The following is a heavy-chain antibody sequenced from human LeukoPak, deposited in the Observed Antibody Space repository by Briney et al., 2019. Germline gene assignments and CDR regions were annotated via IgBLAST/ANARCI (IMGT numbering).Heavy chain of an antibody. CDR3: AKDMGAPFYYYMDV. CDR1: GFSFSNAW. CDR2: ISGSGGST. D-gene: IGHD1-26*01. Sequence: PGGSLRLSCAASGFSFSNAWMSWARQAPGKGLEWVSAISGSGGSTYYADSVKGRFTISRDNSKNTLYLQMNSLRAEDTAVYYCAKDMGAPFYYYMDVWGKGTTVTVSS. V-gene: IGHV3-23*01. J-gene: IGHJ6*03.